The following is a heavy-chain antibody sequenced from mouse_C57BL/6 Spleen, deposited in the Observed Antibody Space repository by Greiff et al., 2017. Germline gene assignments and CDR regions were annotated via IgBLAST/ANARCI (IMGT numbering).Heavy chain of an antibody. V-gene: IGHV1-80*01. CDR3: AREGYYEGFDY. CDR1: GYAFSSYW. Sequence: QVQLQQSGAELVKPGASVKISCKASGYAFSSYWMNWVKQRPGKGLEWIGQIYPGDGDTNYNGKFKGKATLTADKSSRTAYMQLSSLAAEDSAVYFCAREGYYEGFDYGGQGPTLTVSS. J-gene: IGHJ2*01. D-gene: IGHD2-3*01. CDR2: IYPGDGDT.